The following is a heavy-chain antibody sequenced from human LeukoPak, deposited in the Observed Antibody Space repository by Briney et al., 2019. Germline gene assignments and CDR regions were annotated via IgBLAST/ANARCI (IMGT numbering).Heavy chain of an antibody. CDR1: GYTFTSYD. Sequence: ASVKVSCKASGYTFTSYDINWVRQATGQGLEWMGWMNPNSGNTGYAQKFQGRVTITRNTSISTAYMELSSLRSEDTAVYYCARSQYYDSSGYYRAYYYYYMDVWGKGTTVTVSS. D-gene: IGHD3-22*01. CDR2: MNPNSGNT. CDR3: ARSQYYDSSGYYRAYYYYYMDV. V-gene: IGHV1-8*03. J-gene: IGHJ6*03.